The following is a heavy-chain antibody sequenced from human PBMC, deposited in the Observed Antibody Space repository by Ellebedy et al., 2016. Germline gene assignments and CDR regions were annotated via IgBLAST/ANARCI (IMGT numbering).Heavy chain of an antibody. Sequence: GGSLRLSCAASGFSFSRHWMSWVRQAPGKGLEWVANINQDGSEKYYVDSVKGRFTISRDNAKNSLYLQMNSLRAEDTAIYYCARVQYGDLGYNCFDPWGQGTLVTVSS. J-gene: IGHJ5*02. V-gene: IGHV3-7*04. CDR3: ARVQYGDLGYNCFDP. D-gene: IGHD4-17*01. CDR2: INQDGSEK. CDR1: GFSFSRHW.